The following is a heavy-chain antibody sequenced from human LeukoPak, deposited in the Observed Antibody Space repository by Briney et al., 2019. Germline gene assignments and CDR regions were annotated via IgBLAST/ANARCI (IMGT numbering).Heavy chain of an antibody. J-gene: IGHJ4*02. V-gene: IGHV3-48*03. CDR3: ARDSRGIQLWRRIDY. CDR2: ISSSGSTI. Sequence: PGGSLRLSCAASGFTFSSYEMNWVRQAPGKGLEWVSYISSSGSTIYYADSVKGRFTISRDNAKNSLYLQMNSLRAEDTAVYYRARDSRGIQLWRRIDYWGQGTLVTVSS. D-gene: IGHD5-18*01. CDR1: GFTFSSYE.